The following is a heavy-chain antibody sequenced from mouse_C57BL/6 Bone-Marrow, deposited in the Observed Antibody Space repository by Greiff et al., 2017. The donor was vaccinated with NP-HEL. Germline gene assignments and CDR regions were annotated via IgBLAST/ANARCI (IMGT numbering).Heavy chain of an antibody. J-gene: IGHJ1*03. Sequence: QVQLQQPGAELVRPGTSVKLSCKASGYTFTSYWMHWVKQRPGQGLEWIGVIDPSDSYTNYNQKFKGKATLTVDTSSSTAYMQLSSLTSEDSAVYYCARVDYYGSGYRYFDVWGTGTTVTVSS. CDR1: GYTFTSYW. CDR2: IDPSDSYT. CDR3: ARVDYYGSGYRYFDV. V-gene: IGHV1-59*01. D-gene: IGHD1-1*01.